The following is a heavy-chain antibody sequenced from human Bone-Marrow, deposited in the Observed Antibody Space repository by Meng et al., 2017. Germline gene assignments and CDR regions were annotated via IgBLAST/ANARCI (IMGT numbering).Heavy chain of an antibody. Sequence: QVTLQVSGPGRVKPSEPLSLPCVVSGGSFSDYYWSWIRQPPGKGLEWIGEINHSGSTNYNPSLESRATISVDTSQNNLSLKLSSVTAADSAVYYCARGPTTMAHDFDYWGQGTLVTVSS. CDR3: ARGPTTMAHDFDY. V-gene: IGHV4-34*01. CDR1: GGSFSDYY. D-gene: IGHD4-11*01. CDR2: INHSGST. J-gene: IGHJ4*02.